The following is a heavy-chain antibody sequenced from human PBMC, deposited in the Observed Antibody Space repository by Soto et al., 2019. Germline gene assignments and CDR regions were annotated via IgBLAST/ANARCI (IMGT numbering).Heavy chain of an antibody. CDR1: GVSFNNNG. J-gene: IGHJ6*02. CDR2: VSPPFRTS. Sequence: QVQLVQSGAEVKKPGSSVKVSCKTSGVSFNNNGIGWVRQAPGHGLEWMGGVSPPFRTSNYARKFQGRISITADASTGTVNMELSSLTSEVTAQYYCARVLYYGSGSYSAYGMDVWGQGTTVTVSS. D-gene: IGHD3-10*01. CDR3: ARVLYYGSGSYSAYGMDV. V-gene: IGHV1-69*01.